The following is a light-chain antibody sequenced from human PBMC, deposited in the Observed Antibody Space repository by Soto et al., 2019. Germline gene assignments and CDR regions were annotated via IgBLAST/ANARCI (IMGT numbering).Light chain of an antibody. Sequence: QTVVTQSPSASASLGASVKLTCTLSSGHSSYAIAWHQQQPEKGPRYLMKLNSDGSHSKGDGIPDRFSGSSSGAERYLTISSLQSEDEADYYCQTWGTGIGVFGGGTNLTVL. CDR1: SGHSSYA. CDR2: LNSDGSH. CDR3: QTWGTGIGV. J-gene: IGLJ3*02. V-gene: IGLV4-69*01.